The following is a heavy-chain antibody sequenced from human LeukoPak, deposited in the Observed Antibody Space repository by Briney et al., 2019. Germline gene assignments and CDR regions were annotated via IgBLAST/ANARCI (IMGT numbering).Heavy chain of an antibody. Sequence: PGRSLRLSCAASGFTFSSYGMHWVRQAPGKGLEWVAVIWYDGSNKYYADSVKGRFTISRDNSKNTLYLRMNSLRAEDTAVYYCARDQVYYDFWSGFDYWGQGTLVTVSS. CDR2: IWYDGSNK. J-gene: IGHJ4*02. V-gene: IGHV3-33*01. D-gene: IGHD3-3*01. CDR3: ARDQVYYDFWSGFDY. CDR1: GFTFSSYG.